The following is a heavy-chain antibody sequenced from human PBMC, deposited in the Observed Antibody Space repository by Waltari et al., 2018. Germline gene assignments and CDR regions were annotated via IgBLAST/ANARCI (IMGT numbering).Heavy chain of an antibody. V-gene: IGHV4-4*07. Sequence: QVQLQESGPVLVKPSETLSLTCTVSGGSISSYYWNWIRQPAGKGLEWIGRIYITGSTHYNSSLKSRVTMSIDTSKNQISLRLSSVTAADTAVYYCARDRIVAGTAWFDPWGQGTLVTVSS. D-gene: IGHD6-19*01. CDR2: IYITGST. CDR1: GGSISSYY. CDR3: ARDRIVAGTAWFDP. J-gene: IGHJ5*02.